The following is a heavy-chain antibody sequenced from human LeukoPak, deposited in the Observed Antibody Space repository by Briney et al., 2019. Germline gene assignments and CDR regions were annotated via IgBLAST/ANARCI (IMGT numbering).Heavy chain of an antibody. CDR3: ARGVTAIWGGFDI. Sequence: PSETLSLTCTVSGGSISSGDYYWSWIRQPPGKGLEWIGYIYYSGSTYYNPSLKSRVTISVDTSKNQFSLKLGSVTAADTAVYYCARGVTAIWGGFDIWGQGTMVTVSS. CDR1: GGSISSGDYY. V-gene: IGHV4-30-4*01. D-gene: IGHD2-21*02. J-gene: IGHJ3*02. CDR2: IYYSGST.